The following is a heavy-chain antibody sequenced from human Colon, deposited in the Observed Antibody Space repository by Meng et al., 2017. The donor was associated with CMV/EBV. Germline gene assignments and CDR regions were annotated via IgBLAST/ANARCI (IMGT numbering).Heavy chain of an antibody. J-gene: IGHJ5*02. CDR1: GPFRNYA. V-gene: IGHV1-69*10. D-gene: IGHD6-13*01. CDR2: IIPFLSIV. Sequence: GPFRNYAISWVRQAPGQGLDWMGGIIPFLSIVNYAQKFRDRVTITADKSTGTAYMELSRLRSDDTAVYYCARGAAAATYARNWFDPWGQGTLVTVSS. CDR3: ARGAAAATYARNWFDP.